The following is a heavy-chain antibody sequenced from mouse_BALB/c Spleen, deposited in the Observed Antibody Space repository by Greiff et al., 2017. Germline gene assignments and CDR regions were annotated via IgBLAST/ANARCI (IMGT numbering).Heavy chain of an antibody. J-gene: IGHJ3*01. CDR1: GFSLTGYG. Sequence: VMLVESGPGLVAPSQSLSITCTVSGFSLTGYGVNWVRQPPGKGLEWLGMIWGDGSTDYNSALKSRLSISKDNSKSQVFLKMNSLQTDDTARYYCARRGDGNYVWFAYWGQGTLVTVSA. D-gene: IGHD2-1*01. CDR2: IWGDGST. CDR3: ARRGDGNYVWFAY. V-gene: IGHV2-6-7*01.